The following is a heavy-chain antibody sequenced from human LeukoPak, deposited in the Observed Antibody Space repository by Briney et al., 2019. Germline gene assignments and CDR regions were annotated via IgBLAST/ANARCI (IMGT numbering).Heavy chain of an antibody. J-gene: IGHJ4*02. CDR1: GFTFSSYD. V-gene: IGHV3-64D*09. D-gene: IGHD3-10*01. CDR3: VISFVLTRGSGSYYTPSFVY. CDR2: ISSNGGSS. Sequence: GGSLRLSCSASGFTFSSYDMHWVRQAPGKGVEYVSAISSNGGSSYFAHSLNVIFTISRDNSQNPLYLQMSTLSAEYTAVYYCVISFVLTRGSGSYYTPSFVYWGQGTLVTVSS.